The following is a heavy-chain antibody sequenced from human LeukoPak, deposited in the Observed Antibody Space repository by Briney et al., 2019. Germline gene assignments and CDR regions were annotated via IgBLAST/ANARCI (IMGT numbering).Heavy chain of an antibody. J-gene: IGHJ6*02. D-gene: IGHD2-15*01. CDR3: ARDYEGCSSGSCNTGGTYYYGMDV. V-gene: IGHV3-66*01. Sequence: PGGSLRLSCAASGFTFSSYAMSWVRQAPGKGLEWVSVIYSGGSTYYADSVKGRFTISRDNSKNTLYLQMNSLRAEDTAVYYCARDYEGCSSGSCNTGGTYYYGMDVWGQGTTVTVSS. CDR1: GFTFSSYA. CDR2: IYSGGST.